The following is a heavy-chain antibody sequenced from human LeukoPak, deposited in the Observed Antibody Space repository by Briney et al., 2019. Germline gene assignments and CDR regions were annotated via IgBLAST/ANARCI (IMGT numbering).Heavy chain of an antibody. D-gene: IGHD3-3*01. Sequence: PGGPLRLSCAASGFTFSSYSMNWVRQAPGRGREWVSSISSSSSYIYYADSVKGRFTISRDNAKNSLYLQMNSLRAEDTAVYYCARDPAWAIFGVAAWGQGTLVTVSS. CDR1: GFTFSSYS. J-gene: IGHJ5*02. CDR3: ARDPAWAIFGVAA. V-gene: IGHV3-21*01. CDR2: ISSSSSYI.